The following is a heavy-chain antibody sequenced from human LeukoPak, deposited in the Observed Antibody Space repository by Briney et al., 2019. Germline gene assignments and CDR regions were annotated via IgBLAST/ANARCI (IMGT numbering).Heavy chain of an antibody. CDR1: GFIFSHYW. D-gene: IGHD2-15*01. CDR2: IKPDGTEK. V-gene: IGHV3-7*01. J-gene: IGHJ3*02. Sequence: GGSLRLSCAASGFIFSHYWMSWVRQAPGNGQEWVANIKPDGTEKYYVDSVKGRFTISRDNAKNSLYLLMDSLRAEDTAVYYCAREDMWAFDMWGQGTMVTVSS. CDR3: AREDMWAFDM.